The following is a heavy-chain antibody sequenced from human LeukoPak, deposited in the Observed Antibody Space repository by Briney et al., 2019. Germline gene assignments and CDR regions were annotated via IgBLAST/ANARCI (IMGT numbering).Heavy chain of an antibody. J-gene: IGHJ4*02. CDR3: ARLIGLGEVSPYFDF. V-gene: IGHV4-39*07. CDR2: IYYSGST. D-gene: IGHD3-16*02. CDR1: GASISSGGYY. Sequence: NPSETLSLTCTVSGASISSGGYYWGWIRQPPGKGLEWIANIYYSGSTFYNPSLKSRVTISVDTSKSQFSLKLNSVTAPDTAVYYCARLIGLGEVSPYFDFWGQGRLVTVSS.